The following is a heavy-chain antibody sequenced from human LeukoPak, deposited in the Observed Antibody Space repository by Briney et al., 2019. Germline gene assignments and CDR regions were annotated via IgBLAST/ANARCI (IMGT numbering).Heavy chain of an antibody. J-gene: IGHJ4*02. CDR1: GGSFSGYY. V-gene: IGHV4-34*01. CDR3: ARGRSDYVWGSYRSPSFDY. Sequence: KSSETLSLTCAVYGGSFSGYYWSWIRQPPGKGLGWIGEINHSGSTNYNPSLKSRVTISVDTSKNQFSLKLSSVTAADTAVYYCARGRSDYVWGSYRSPSFDYWGQGTLVTVSS. D-gene: IGHD3-16*02. CDR2: INHSGST.